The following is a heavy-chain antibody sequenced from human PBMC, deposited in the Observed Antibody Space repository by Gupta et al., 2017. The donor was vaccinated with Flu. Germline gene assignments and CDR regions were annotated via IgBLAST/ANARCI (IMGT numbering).Heavy chain of an antibody. D-gene: IGHD3-3*01. CDR3: ATGRITIFGVARPMSLY. CDR2: ISGSGGST. V-gene: IGHV3-23*01. Sequence: MSWVRQAPGKGLEWVSAISGSGGSTYYADSVKGRFTISRDNSKNTLYLQMNSLRAEDTAVYYCATGRITIFGVARPMSLYWGQGTLVTVSS. J-gene: IGHJ4*02.